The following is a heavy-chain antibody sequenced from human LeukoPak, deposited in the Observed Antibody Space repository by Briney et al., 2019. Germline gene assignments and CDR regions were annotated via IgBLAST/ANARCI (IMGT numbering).Heavy chain of an antibody. D-gene: IGHD2-8*01. CDR2: INPSGGST. CDR3: AREDVVLVDAVRYYYYGTDV. CDR1: GYNFISYY. J-gene: IGHJ6*02. Sequence: ASVKVSCKATGYNFISYYMHWVRQAPGQGLEWMGIINPSGGSTSYAQKFQDRVTMTRDTSTSTVYMELSSLKSEDTAVYYCAREDVVLVDAVRYYYYGTDVWGQGTTVTVSS. V-gene: IGHV1-46*01.